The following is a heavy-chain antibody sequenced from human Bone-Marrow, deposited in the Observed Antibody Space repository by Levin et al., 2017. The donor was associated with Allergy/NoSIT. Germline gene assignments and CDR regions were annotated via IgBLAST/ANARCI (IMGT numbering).Heavy chain of an antibody. CDR3: ARDGRMSSAAPHAFDI. D-gene: IGHD1-26*01. CDR2: IYYSGST. J-gene: IGHJ3*02. CDR1: GGSVSSGSYY. V-gene: IGHV4-61*01. Sequence: PSETLSLTCTVSGGSVSSGSYYWSWIRQPPGTGLEWIGYIYYSGSTNYNPSLKSRVTISVDTSKNQFSLKLSSVTAADTAVYYCARDGRMSSAAPHAFDIWGQGTMVTVSS.